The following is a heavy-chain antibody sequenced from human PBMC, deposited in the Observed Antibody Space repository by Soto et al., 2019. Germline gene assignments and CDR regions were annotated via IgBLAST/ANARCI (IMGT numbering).Heavy chain of an antibody. V-gene: IGHV1-69*02. CDR3: ARGYCSGGSCYGMDV. CDR2: IIPILGIA. J-gene: IGHJ6*04. Sequence: ASVKVSCKASGGTFSSYTISWVRQAPGQGLEWMGRIIPILGIANYAQKFQGRVTITADKSTSTAYMELSSLRSEDTAVYYCARGYCSGGSCYGMDVWGKGTTVTVSS. D-gene: IGHD2-15*01. CDR1: GGTFSSYT.